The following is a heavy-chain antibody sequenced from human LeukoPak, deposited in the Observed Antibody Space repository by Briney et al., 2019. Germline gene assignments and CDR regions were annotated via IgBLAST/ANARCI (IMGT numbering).Heavy chain of an antibody. CDR2: ISGSGGST. Sequence: PGGSLRLSCAASGFTFSSYAMSWVRQAPGKGLEWVSAISGSGGSTYYADSVKGRFTISRDNSKNTLYLQMNSLRAEDTAVYYCAREEGALYYDFWSGYHTYYLDYWGQGTLVTVSS. CDR3: AREEGALYYDFWSGYHTYYLDY. V-gene: IGHV3-23*01. J-gene: IGHJ4*02. D-gene: IGHD3-3*01. CDR1: GFTFSSYA.